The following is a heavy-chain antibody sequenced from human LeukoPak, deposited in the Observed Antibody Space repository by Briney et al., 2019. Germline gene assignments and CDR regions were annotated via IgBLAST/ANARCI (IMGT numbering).Heavy chain of an antibody. J-gene: IGHJ5*02. V-gene: IGHV4-39*01. Sequence: SETLSLTCTVSGGSISSSIYYWGWIRQPPGKGLEWIGSIYYSGSTYYNPSLKSRVTISVDTSKNQFSLKLSSVTAADTAVYYCARHIIAAAVSPWGQGTLVTVSS. CDR3: ARHIIAAAVSP. D-gene: IGHD6-13*01. CDR2: IYYSGST. CDR1: GGSISSSIYY.